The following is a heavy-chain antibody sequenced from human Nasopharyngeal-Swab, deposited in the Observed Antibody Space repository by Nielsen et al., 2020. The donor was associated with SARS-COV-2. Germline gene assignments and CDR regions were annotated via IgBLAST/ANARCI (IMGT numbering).Heavy chain of an antibody. CDR1: GGSFSRAGYF. Sequence: SETLSLTCTVSGGSFSRAGYFWTWIRQHPGKGREWIGYIYYSGSTYYNPSLKSRVTISVDTSKNHFSLKLSSVTAADTAVYFCARSMYCSSTSCRYYFDYWGQGTLVTVSS. J-gene: IGHJ4*02. V-gene: IGHV4-31*03. CDR3: ARSMYCSSTSCRYYFDY. CDR2: IYYSGST. D-gene: IGHD2-2*01.